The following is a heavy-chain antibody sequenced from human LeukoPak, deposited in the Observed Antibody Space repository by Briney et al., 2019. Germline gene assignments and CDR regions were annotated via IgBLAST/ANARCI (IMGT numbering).Heavy chain of an antibody. J-gene: IGHJ4*02. Sequence: PGRSLRLSCGTSGFTFDAFSMGWVRQAPGKGLEWVGFIRSKAYGGTLEYAASVRGRFTISRDDSKNIAYLQMNNLKTEDTAVYYCAKEAMYVPAAAFDYWGQGTLVTVSS. D-gene: IGHD2-2*01. CDR1: GFTFDAFS. CDR2: IRSKAYGGTL. CDR3: AKEAMYVPAAAFDY. V-gene: IGHV3-49*04.